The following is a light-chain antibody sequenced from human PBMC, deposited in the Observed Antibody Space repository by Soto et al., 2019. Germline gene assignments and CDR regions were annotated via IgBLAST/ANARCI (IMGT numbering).Light chain of an antibody. V-gene: IGKV3-15*01. CDR3: QQYNDWPT. Sequence: EILMTQSPATLSVSLGDRATLSCRASQSVSSNLAWYQLKPGQAPRLLIYGASTRATGIPARFSGSGSGTEFTLTISSLQSEDFAVYYCQQYNDWPTFGHGTKVDIK. CDR1: QSVSSN. CDR2: GAS. J-gene: IGKJ1*01.